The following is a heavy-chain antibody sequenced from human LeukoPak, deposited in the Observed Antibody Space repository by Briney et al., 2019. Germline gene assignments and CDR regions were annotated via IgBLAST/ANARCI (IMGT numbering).Heavy chain of an antibody. CDR2: INPSGGST. V-gene: IGHV1-46*01. Sequence: ASVKVSCTASGYTLTSYYKHWVRQAPGQGLEWMGTINPSGGSTRYAQKFQGRVTMTRDTSTSIVYLELSRLRSEDTAVYYCGRGDLDAWGQGTLVTVSS. D-gene: IGHD5-24*01. CDR3: GRGDLDA. CDR1: GYTLTSYY. J-gene: IGHJ5*02.